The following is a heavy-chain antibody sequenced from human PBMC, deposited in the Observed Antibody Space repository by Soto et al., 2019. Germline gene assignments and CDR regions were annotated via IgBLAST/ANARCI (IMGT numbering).Heavy chain of an antibody. Sequence: PGGSLRLSCAASGFTFSNAWMSWVRQAPGKGLEWVGRIKSKTDGGTTDYAAPVKGRFTISRDDSKNTLYLQMNSLKTEDTAVYYCTTDRRITLAQFDYWGQGALVTVSS. D-gene: IGHD1-20*01. CDR3: TTDRRITLAQFDY. V-gene: IGHV3-15*01. CDR2: IKSKTDGGTT. CDR1: GFTFSNAW. J-gene: IGHJ4*02.